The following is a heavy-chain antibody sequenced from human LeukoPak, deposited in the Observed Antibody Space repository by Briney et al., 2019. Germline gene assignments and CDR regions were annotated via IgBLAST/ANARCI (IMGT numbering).Heavy chain of an antibody. CDR3: VKDGSQSVVPASLDY. CDR1: GFTFSSYA. CDR2: ISSNGGSI. Sequence: PGGSLRLSCSASGFTFSSYAMHWVRQAPGKGLEYVSAISSNGGSIYYADSLKGRFTISRDNSKNTLYLQMSSLRAGDTAVYYCVKDGSQSVVPASLDYWGQGTLVTVSS. V-gene: IGHV3-64D*09. D-gene: IGHD2-2*01. J-gene: IGHJ4*02.